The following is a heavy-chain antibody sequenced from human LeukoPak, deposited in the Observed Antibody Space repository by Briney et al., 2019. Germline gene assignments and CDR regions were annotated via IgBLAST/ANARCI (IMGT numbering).Heavy chain of an antibody. D-gene: IGHD3-10*01. Sequence: GGSLRLSCAASGFTFSSYAMHWVRQAPGKGLEWVAVISYDGSNKYYADSVKGRFTISRDNSKHTLYMQMHRVRAEDMAVYSCVRFGGSGSYYNPLFDYWGQGTMVTVSS. V-gene: IGHV3-30*04. J-gene: IGHJ4*02. CDR3: VRFGGSGSYYNPLFDY. CDR1: GFTFSSYA. CDR2: ISYDGSNK.